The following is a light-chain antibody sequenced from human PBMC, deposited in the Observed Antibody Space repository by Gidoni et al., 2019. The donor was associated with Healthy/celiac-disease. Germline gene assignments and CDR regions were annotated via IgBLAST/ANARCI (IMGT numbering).Light chain of an antibody. Sequence: SYELTQPPSVSVPPGQTASITCSGDKLGDKYACWYQQKPGQSPVLVIYQDSKRPSGIPERFSGSNSGNTATLTISGTQAMDEADYYCQAWDSSTAEFGGGTKLTVL. CDR1: KLGDKY. V-gene: IGLV3-1*01. CDR3: QAWDSSTAE. J-gene: IGLJ3*02. CDR2: QDS.